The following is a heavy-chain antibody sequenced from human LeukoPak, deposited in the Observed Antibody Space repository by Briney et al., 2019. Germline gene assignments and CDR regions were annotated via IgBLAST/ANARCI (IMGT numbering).Heavy chain of an antibody. CDR1: GFTFSSYG. V-gene: IGHV3-30*18. CDR2: ISYDGSNK. CDR3: AKARPAIAAAGTGPYYYYGMDV. J-gene: IGHJ6*02. Sequence: GGCLRLSCAASGFTFSSYGMHWVRPAPGKGLGWVAVISYDGSNKYYADSVKGRFTISRDNSKSTLYLQMNSLRAEDTAVYYCAKARPAIAAAGTGPYYYYGMDVWGQGTTVTVPS. D-gene: IGHD6-13*01.